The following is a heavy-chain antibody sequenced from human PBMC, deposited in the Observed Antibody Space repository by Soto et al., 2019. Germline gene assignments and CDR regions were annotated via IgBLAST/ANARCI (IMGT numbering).Heavy chain of an antibody. CDR3: ARLLSVVREFDY. V-gene: IGHV4-39*01. J-gene: IGHJ4*02. D-gene: IGHD1-26*01. Sequence: QLQLQESGPGLVKPSETLSLTCTVSGGSISSSSYYWGWIRQPPGKGLEWIGSIYYSGSTYYNPSLKSRVTISVDTSKNQFSLKLSSVTAADTAVYYCARLLSVVREFDYWGQGTLVTVSS. CDR2: IYYSGST. CDR1: GGSISSSSYY.